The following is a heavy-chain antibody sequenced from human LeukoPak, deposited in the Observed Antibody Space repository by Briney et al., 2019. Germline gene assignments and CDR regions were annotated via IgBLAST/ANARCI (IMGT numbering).Heavy chain of an antibody. CDR3: ARAKLATVTTYRVYYYYGMDV. J-gene: IGHJ6*02. D-gene: IGHD4-11*01. CDR2: INHSGST. Sequence: SETLSLTCAVYGGSFSGYYWSWIRQPPGKGLEWIGEINHSGSTNYNPSLKSRVTISVDTSKNQFSLKLSSVTAADTAVYYCARAKLATVTTYRVYYYYGMDVWGQGTTVTVPS. CDR1: GGSFSGYY. V-gene: IGHV4-34*01.